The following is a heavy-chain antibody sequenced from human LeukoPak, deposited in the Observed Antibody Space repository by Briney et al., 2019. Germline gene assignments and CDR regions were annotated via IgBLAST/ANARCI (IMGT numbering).Heavy chain of an antibody. V-gene: IGHV3-15*01. CDR3: ATPGRIPEAANWFDP. CDR2: IKSRTDGGTT. Sequence: GGSLRLSCAASGFTFPNAWMSWLRQAPGKGLEWVGHIKSRTDGGTTDYAAHVKGRFTISRDDSENTLYLQMNSLKTEDTAVYYCATPGRIPEAANWFDPWGQGTLVTVSS. D-gene: IGHD6-13*01. CDR1: GFTFPNAW. J-gene: IGHJ5*02.